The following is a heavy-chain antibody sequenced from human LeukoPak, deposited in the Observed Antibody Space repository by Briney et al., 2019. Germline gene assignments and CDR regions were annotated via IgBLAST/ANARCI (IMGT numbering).Heavy chain of an antibody. CDR1: GFRFSSYR. V-gene: IGHV3-48*01. CDR2: ISGTSTTI. CDR3: AKDHGSGSVFDY. D-gene: IGHD3-10*01. Sequence: GGSLRLSCAGSGFRFSSYRMNWVRQSPGKGLEWVSFISGTSTTIDYADSVKGRFTISRDNAQNSLYLQMNSLRGEDTAVYYCAKDHGSGSVFDYWGQGTLVTVSS. J-gene: IGHJ4*02.